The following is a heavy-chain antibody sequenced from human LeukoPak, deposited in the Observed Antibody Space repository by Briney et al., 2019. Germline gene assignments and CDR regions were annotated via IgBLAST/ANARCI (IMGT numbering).Heavy chain of an antibody. V-gene: IGHV4-59*01. CDR1: GGSISSYY. J-gene: IGHJ5*02. CDR2: IYYSGST. CDR3: ARGSNWNYQWDPFDP. Sequence: PSETLSLTCTVPGGSISSYYWSWIRQPPGKGLEWIGYIYYSGSTNYNPSLKSRVTISVDTSKNQFSLKLSSVTAADTAVYYCARGSNWNYQWDPFDPWGQGTLVTVSS. D-gene: IGHD1-7*01.